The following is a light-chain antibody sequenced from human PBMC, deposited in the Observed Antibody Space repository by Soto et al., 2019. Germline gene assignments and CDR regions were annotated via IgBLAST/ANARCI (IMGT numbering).Light chain of an antibody. V-gene: IGLV4-69*01. J-gene: IGLJ3*02. CDR1: SGHSDYA. CDR2: LNSDGSH. CDR3: QTWGAGMV. Sequence: QLVLTQSPSASASLGASAKLTCTLSSGHSDYAIAWHQQQPEKGPRYLMKLNSDGSHSKGDGIPDRFSGSSSGAERYLTISSLQSEDEADYHCQTWGAGMVFGGGTKLTVL.